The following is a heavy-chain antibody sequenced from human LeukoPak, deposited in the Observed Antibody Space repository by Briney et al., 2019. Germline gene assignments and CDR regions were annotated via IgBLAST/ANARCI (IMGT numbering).Heavy chain of an antibody. CDR3: ARRTVTDDWYFDL. CDR1: GNSFTSYW. CDR2: IYPGDSDT. D-gene: IGHD4-17*01. V-gene: IGHV5-51*01. Sequence: GESLKISCKGSGNSFTSYWIGWVRPMPGKGLEWMGIIYPGDSDTRYSPSFQGQVTISADKSISTAYLQWSSLKASDTAMYYCARRTVTDDWYFDLWGRGTLVTVSS. J-gene: IGHJ2*01.